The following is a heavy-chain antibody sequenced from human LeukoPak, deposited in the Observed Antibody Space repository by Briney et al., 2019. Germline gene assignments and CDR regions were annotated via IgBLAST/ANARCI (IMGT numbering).Heavy chain of an antibody. J-gene: IGHJ4*02. CDR2: INPSSGGT. CDR3: AATYYYARAPDY. CDR1: GYTFSSYA. Sequence: ASVKVSCKASGYTFSSYAMNWVRQAPGQGLEWMGWINPSSGGTNYAQKFQGRVTMTEDASTDTAYMELSSLRSEDTAVYYCAATYYYARAPDYGGQGTLVTVSA. D-gene: IGHD3-10*01. V-gene: IGHV1-2*02.